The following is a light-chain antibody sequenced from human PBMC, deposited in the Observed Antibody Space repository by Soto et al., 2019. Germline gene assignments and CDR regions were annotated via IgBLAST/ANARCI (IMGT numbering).Light chain of an antibody. CDR1: QSVSSSY. CDR3: QQYGSSTWT. J-gene: IGKJ1*01. V-gene: IGKV3-20*01. Sequence: EIVLTQSPGTLSLSPGERATLSCRASQSVSSSYLAWYQQKPGQAPRLLIYGASSRATGIPDRFSGSGSGTDFPFTISRLEPEDFAVYYCQQYGSSTWTFGQGTKVDIK. CDR2: GAS.